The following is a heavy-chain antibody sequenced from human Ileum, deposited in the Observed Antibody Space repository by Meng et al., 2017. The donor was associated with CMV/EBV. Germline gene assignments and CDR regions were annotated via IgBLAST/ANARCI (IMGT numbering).Heavy chain of an antibody. Sequence: GGSLRLSCVVSGYTFPTYWMTWVRQAPGKGLEWVANIKQDGSESYYVDSVKGRFTISRDNRNASLYLQMNSLRVEETAVYYCAREMGYNWDLGHPYGMDVWGQGTTVTVSS. CDR1: GYTFPTYW. CDR2: IKQDGSES. V-gene: IGHV3-7*01. J-gene: IGHJ6*02. D-gene: IGHD1-20*01. CDR3: AREMGYNWDLGHPYGMDV.